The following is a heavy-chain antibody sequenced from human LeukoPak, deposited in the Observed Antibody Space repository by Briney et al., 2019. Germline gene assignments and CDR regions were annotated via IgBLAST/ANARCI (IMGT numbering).Heavy chain of an antibody. V-gene: IGHV1-2*02. Sequence: ASVTVSCTASGHIFTVDSIHWVRQAPGQGLEWMGWIHLNGGGTYRAQKFQDRVTLTKGTSISTAYMELNALTSGDTAVYYCATAQHCSGGTCHAWTDAFHVWGQGTRVTVSS. CDR1: GHIFTVDS. D-gene: IGHD2-15*01. J-gene: IGHJ3*01. CDR2: IHLNGGGT. CDR3: ATAQHCSGGTCHAWTDAFHV.